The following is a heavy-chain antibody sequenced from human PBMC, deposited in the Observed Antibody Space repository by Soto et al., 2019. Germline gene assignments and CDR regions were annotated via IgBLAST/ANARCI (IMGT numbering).Heavy chain of an antibody. CDR1: GFTFDDYN. D-gene: IGHD3-22*01. V-gene: IGHV3-43*01. CDR3: VKETYYYDVSSYYPLGS. CDR2: ISRDGTNT. Sequence: PGGSLRLSCAASGFTFDDYNMHWVRQAPGKGLEWVSLISRDGTNTNYAESVKGRFTISRDNSKNSLYLQMNSLRTEDTALCYCVKETYYYDVSSYYPLGSWGQGTLVTVSS. J-gene: IGHJ5*02.